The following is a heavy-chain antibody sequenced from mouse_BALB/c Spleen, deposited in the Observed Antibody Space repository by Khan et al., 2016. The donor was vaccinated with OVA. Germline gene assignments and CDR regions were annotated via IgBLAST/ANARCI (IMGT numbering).Heavy chain of an antibody. D-gene: IGHD1-1*01. CDR2: TNPTNGRT. J-gene: IGHJ2*01. V-gene: IGHV1S81*02. Sequence: QVQLQQPGAELVKAGASVKMSCKASGYTFTSYGMHWVKQRLGQGLEWFAETNPTNGRTYYNEKFKSKATLTVEKSSSTAYMLLSGPTFEDSAVDYCARIKKIVATYFAYWGQGTTLTVSS. CDR3: ARIKKIVATYFAY. CDR1: GYTFTSYG.